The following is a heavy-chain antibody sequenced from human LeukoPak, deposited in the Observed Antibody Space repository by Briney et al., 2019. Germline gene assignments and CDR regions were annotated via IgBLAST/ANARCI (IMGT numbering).Heavy chain of an antibody. D-gene: IGHD1-1*01. CDR1: EFSFSNFA. Sequence: GGSLRLSCAASEFSFSNFAMYWVRQPPGKGLEWLAVISYDGSIRYYADSVKGRFTITRDNSNNTLHLQMNSLSPDDSALYYCAQEDNPLWFDPWGQGTLVTVSS. J-gene: IGHJ5*02. CDR2: ISYDGSIR. CDR3: AQEDNPLWFDP. V-gene: IGHV3-30*04.